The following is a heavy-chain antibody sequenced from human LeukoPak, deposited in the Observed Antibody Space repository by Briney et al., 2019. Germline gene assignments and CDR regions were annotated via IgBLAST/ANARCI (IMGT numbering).Heavy chain of an antibody. CDR3: ARHISCSGGRCSAYHSYY. D-gene: IGHD2-15*01. Sequence: PSETLSLSCTVSGGAISSSSYYWGWIRQPPGKGLEWIGSIFYSGGAYYKPSLKSRVTISVDTSKNQFSLMLSSVTAADTAVYYCARHISCSGGRCSAYHSYYSGQGILVTASS. V-gene: IGHV4-39*01. CDR2: IFYSGGA. J-gene: IGHJ4*02. CDR1: GGAISSSSYY.